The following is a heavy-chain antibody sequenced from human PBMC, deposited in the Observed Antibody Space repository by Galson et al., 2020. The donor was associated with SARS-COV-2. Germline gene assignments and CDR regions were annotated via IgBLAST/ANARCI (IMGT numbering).Heavy chain of an antibody. D-gene: IGHD6-19*01. V-gene: IGHV4-38-2*02. CDR2: IHHSGST. CDR1: GYSISSGYY. J-gene: IGHJ3*02. Sequence: SATLSLTCTVSGYSISSGYYRGWIRQPPGKGLEWIGSIHHSGSTYYNPSLKSRVTISVDTSKNQFSLKLSSVTAADTAVYYCATRTHIAVAGTLTDAFDIWGQGTMVTVSS. CDR3: ATRTHIAVAGTLTDAFDI.